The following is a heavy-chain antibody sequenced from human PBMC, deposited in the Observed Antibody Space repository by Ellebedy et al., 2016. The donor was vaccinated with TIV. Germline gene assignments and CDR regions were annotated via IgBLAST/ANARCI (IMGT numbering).Heavy chain of an antibody. CDR2: INSDGSST. D-gene: IGHD3-10*01. Sequence: GGSLRLXCAASGFTFSSYWMHWVRQAPGKGLVWVSRINSDGSSTSYADSVKGRFTISRDNAKNTLYLQMNSLRAKDTAVYYCARDRGGRFGELGDFDYWGQGTLVTVSS. J-gene: IGHJ4*02. CDR3: ARDRGGRFGELGDFDY. CDR1: GFTFSSYW. V-gene: IGHV3-74*01.